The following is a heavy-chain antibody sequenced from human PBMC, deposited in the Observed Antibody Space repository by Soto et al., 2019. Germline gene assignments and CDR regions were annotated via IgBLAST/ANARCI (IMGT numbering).Heavy chain of an antibody. CDR3: ARHLITIFGVVTHENWFDP. J-gene: IGHJ5*02. CDR1: GGSISSSSYY. CDR2: IYYSGST. D-gene: IGHD3-3*01. V-gene: IGHV4-39*01. Sequence: SETLSLTCTVSGGSISSSSYYWGWIRQPPGKGLEWIGSIYYSGSTYYNPSLKSRVTISVDTSKNQFSLKLSSVTAADTAVYYCARHLITIFGVVTHENWFDPWGQGTLVTVSS.